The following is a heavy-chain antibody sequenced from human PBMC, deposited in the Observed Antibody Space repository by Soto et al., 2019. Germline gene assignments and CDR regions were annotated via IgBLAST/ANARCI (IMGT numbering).Heavy chain of an antibody. V-gene: IGHV3-66*01. CDR3: ARECRIAAAGTNHWYFDL. D-gene: IGHD6-13*01. CDR2: IYSGGST. CDR1: GFTVSSNY. J-gene: IGHJ2*01. Sequence: GGSLRLSCAASGFTVSSNYMSWVRQAPWKGLEWVSVIYSGGSTYYADSVKGRFTISRDNSKNTLYLQMNSLRAEDTAVYYCARECRIAAAGTNHWYFDLWGRGTLVTVSS.